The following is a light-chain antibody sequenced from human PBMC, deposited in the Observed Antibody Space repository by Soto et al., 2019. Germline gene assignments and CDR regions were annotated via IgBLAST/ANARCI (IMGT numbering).Light chain of an antibody. CDR1: SSDVGGYNY. CDR3: SSYAGSNIWA. J-gene: IGLJ1*01. V-gene: IGLV2-8*01. Sequence: QSALTQPPSASGSPGQSVTISCTGTSSDVGGYNYVSWYQQHPGKAPKLIIYEVSKRPSGVPDRFSGSKSGNTASLTVSGLQAEDEADYYCSSYAGSNIWAFGTGTKLTVL. CDR2: EVS.